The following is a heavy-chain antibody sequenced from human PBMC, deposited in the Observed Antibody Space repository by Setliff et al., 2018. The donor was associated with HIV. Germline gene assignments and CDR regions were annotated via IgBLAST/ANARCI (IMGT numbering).Heavy chain of an antibody. V-gene: IGHV4-61*02. CDR3: ARSVVVVTVEWFDP. CDR1: DYSISSGYY. J-gene: IGHJ5*02. CDR2: IYTNGST. Sequence: KPSETLSLTCAVSDYSISSGYYWTWIRQPAGKGLEWIGRIYTNGSTNYNPSLKSRATIAVDTSKNQFSLKLSSVTAADTAVYYCARSVVVVTVEWFDPWGQGTLVTVSS. D-gene: IGHD2-21*02.